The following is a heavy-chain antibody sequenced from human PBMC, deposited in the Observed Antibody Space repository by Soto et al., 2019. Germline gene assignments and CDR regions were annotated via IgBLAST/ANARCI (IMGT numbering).Heavy chain of an antibody. CDR1: GFTFSSYA. CDR2: ISGSGGST. V-gene: IGHV3-23*01. J-gene: IGHJ5*02. Sequence: GGSLRLSCAASGFTFSSYAMSWVRQAPGKGLEWVSAISGSGGSTYYADSVKGRFTISRDNSKNTLYLQMNSLRAEDTAVYYCARVVVVVVAATQINWFDPWGQGTLVTVSS. D-gene: IGHD2-15*01. CDR3: ARVVVVVVAATQINWFDP.